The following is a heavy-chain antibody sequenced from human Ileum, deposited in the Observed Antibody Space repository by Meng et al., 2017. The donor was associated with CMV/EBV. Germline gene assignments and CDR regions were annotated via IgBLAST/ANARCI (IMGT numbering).Heavy chain of an antibody. D-gene: IGHD6-6*01. J-gene: IGHJ1*01. CDR3: ARADRRSMYSSWAY. V-gene: IGHV3-11*04. CDR1: GFTFNEYY. Sequence: SGFTFNEYYMTWIRQAPGKGLEWISYISGSGGTKDYADSVKGRFTISRDNDKNSLFLHMSSLRVEDTAVYYCARADRRSMYSSWAYWGQGTLVTVSS. CDR2: ISGSGGTK.